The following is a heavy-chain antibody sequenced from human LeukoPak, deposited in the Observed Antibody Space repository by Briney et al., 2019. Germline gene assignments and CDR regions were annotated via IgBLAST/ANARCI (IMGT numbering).Heavy chain of an antibody. CDR3: AKEGGDGSGSYMSNWFDP. D-gene: IGHD3-10*01. V-gene: IGHV3-23*01. Sequence: GRSLRLSCAASGFTFDDYAMHWVRQAPGKGLEWVSAISGSGGSTYYADSVKGRFTISRDNSKNTLYLQMNSLRAEDTAVYYCAKEGGDGSGSYMSNWFDPWGQGTLVTVSS. J-gene: IGHJ5*02. CDR1: GFTFDDYA. CDR2: ISGSGGST.